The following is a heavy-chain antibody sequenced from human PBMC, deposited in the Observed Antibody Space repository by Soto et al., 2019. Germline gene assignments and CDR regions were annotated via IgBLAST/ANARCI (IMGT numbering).Heavy chain of an antibody. D-gene: IGHD3-22*01. Sequence: QVQLVESGGGVVQPGRSLRLSCAASGFTFSSYGMHWVRQAPGKGLEWVAVISYDGSNKYYADSVKGRFTISRDNSKNTLYLQMNSLRAEDTAVYYCAKDAHYYDSSGYYYWGQGTLVTVSS. CDR2: ISYDGSNK. J-gene: IGHJ4*02. CDR1: GFTFSSYG. CDR3: AKDAHYYDSSGYYY. V-gene: IGHV3-30*18.